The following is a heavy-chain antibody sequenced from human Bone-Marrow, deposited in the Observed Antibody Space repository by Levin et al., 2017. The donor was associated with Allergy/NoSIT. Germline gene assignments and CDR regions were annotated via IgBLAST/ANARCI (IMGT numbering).Heavy chain of an antibody. CDR2: INHSGST. D-gene: IGHD2-15*01. CDR1: GGSFSGYY. CDR3: ARGDRGYCSGGSCYTVYYYYYYMDV. Sequence: SETLSLTCAVYGGSFSGYYWSWIRQPPGKGLEWIGEINHSGSTNYNPSLKSRVTISVDTSKNQFSLKLSSVTAADTAVYYCARGDRGYCSGGSCYTVYYYYYYMDVWGKGTTVTVSS. V-gene: IGHV4-34*01. J-gene: IGHJ6*03.